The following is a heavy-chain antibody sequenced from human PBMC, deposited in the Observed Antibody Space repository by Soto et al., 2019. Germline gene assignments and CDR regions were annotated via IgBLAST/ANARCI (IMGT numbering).Heavy chain of an antibody. CDR3: SRLVRLGNYDFWSGANHYYYGMDV. V-gene: IGHV3-48*02. D-gene: IGHD3-3*01. J-gene: IGHJ6*02. CDR1: GFIFNTYY. CDR2: IGSSSSSM. Sequence: PGGSLRLSCAASGFIFNTYYINWVRQAPWKGLEWVSYIGSSSSSMYYADSVKGRFTISRDNAKNSLYLQMNSLRDEDTAVYYCSRLVRLGNYDFWSGANHYYYGMDVWGQGTTVTVSS.